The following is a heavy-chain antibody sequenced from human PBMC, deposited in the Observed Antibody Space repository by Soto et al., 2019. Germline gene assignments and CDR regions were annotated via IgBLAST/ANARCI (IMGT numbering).Heavy chain of an antibody. V-gene: IGHV1-3*01. Sequence: ASVKVSCKASGYTFTSYAMHWVRQAPGQRLEWMGWINAGNGNTKYSQKFQGRVTITRDTSASTAYMELSSLRSEDTAVCYCARYSSSWYYFDYWGQGTLVTVSS. J-gene: IGHJ4*02. CDR1: GYTFTSYA. CDR3: ARYSSSWYYFDY. D-gene: IGHD6-13*01. CDR2: INAGNGNT.